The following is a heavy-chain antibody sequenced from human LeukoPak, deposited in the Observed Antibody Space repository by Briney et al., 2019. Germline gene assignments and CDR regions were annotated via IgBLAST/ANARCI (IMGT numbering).Heavy chain of an antibody. CDR3: TTGPDIVVVGYFDY. CDR1: ELTSRNPG. CDR2: IKSKTDGGTT. V-gene: IGHV3-15*01. Sequence: PGGPLSPPGEAPELTSRNPGLTGFPRAPGRGRDGFGRIKSKTDGGTTDYAAPVKGRFTISRDDSKNTLYLQMNSLKTEDTAVYYCTTGPDIVVVGYFDYWGQGTLVTVSS. D-gene: IGHD2-2*01. J-gene: IGHJ4*02.